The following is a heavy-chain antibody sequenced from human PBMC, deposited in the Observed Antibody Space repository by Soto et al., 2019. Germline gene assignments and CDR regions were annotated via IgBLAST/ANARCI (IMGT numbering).Heavy chain of an antibody. D-gene: IGHD3-3*01. Sequence: PSETLSLTCTVSGGSISSGDYYWSWIRQPPGKGLEWIGYIYYSGSTYYNPSLKSRVTISVDTSKNQFSLKLSSVTAADTAVYYGARLIYYFCTVYQLFAYGARGPLVPVSS. CDR3: ARLIYYFCTVYQLFAY. CDR2: IYYSGST. CDR1: GGSISSGDYY. V-gene: IGHV4-30-4*01. J-gene: IGHJ4*02.